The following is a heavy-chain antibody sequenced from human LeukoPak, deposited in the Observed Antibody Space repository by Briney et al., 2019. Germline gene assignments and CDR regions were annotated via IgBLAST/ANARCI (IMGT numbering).Heavy chain of an antibody. V-gene: IGHV4-4*02. J-gene: IGHJ3*01. D-gene: IGHD1-1*01. CDR1: GGSIVSDIW. CDR2: IYHSGSS. Sequence: SETLSLTCVVSGGSIVSDIWWSWVRQPPGKGLQWVGEIYHSGSSNYNPSLKSRVTISVDKSKNQFSLMLTSVTAPDTAVYYCARKGLSPPPGPQPDTRRTAFDSWGQGTMVTVSS. CDR3: ARKGLSPPPGPQPDTRRTAFDS.